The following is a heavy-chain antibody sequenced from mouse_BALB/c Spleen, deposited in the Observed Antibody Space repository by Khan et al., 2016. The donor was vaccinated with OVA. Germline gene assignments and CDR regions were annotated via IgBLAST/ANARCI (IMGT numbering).Heavy chain of an antibody. CDR3: VRDGAYYGNGGWFAY. CDR1: GYTFTSYT. V-gene: IGHV1-4*01. J-gene: IGHJ3*01. Sequence: QVQLKQSGAELARPGASVKMSCKASGYTFTSYTIHWIKLRPGQGLEWIGYINPSNGYTNYNQKFKDKATLTADKSSTTAYMQLSSLTSDDSAVXNCVRDGAYYGNGGWFAYWGQGTLVTVSA. D-gene: IGHD2-10*01. CDR2: INPSNGYT.